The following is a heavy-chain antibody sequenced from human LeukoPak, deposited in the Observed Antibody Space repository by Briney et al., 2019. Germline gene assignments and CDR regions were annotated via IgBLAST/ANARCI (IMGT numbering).Heavy chain of an antibody. CDR1: GFTFSSYS. V-gene: IGHV3-48*01. CDR2: IRSSSSTM. Sequence: TGGSLRLPCAASGFTFSSYSLNWVRQAPGKGLEWVSYIRSSSSTMYYADSVKGRFTISRDNAKNSLFLQMNSLRAEDTAVYSCARADYYGSGNYYTSDYWGQGTLVTVSS. CDR3: ARADYYGSGNYYTSDY. D-gene: IGHD3-10*01. J-gene: IGHJ4*02.